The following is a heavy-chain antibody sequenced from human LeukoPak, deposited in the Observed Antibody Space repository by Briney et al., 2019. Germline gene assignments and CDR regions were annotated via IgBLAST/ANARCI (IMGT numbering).Heavy chain of an antibody. D-gene: IGHD5-12*01. CDR2: FYSGESNA. CDR3: ARNRGYAFDL. V-gene: IGHV3-74*01. CDR1: GFTFSIYW. J-gene: IGHJ4*02. Sequence: PGGSLRLSCAASGFTFSIYWMDWVRQVPGKGPVWVSHFYSGESNANYADSAKGRFTISRDNAKNMLYLQMNSLRAEDTAVYYCARNRGYAFDLWGQGTLVTVSS.